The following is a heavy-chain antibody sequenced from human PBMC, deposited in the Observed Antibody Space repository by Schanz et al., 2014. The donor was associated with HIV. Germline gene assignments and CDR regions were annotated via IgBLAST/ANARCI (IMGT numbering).Heavy chain of an antibody. CDR2: IVVGSGNT. Sequence: QMQLVQSGPEVKKPGTSVKVSCKASGFTFTSSAVQWVRQARGQRLEWIGWIVVGSGNTNYAQKFQERVTITRDMSTXXXYMELSSLRSEDXXXXXCAADSEWFGESPSAXDIWGQGTMVTVSS. CDR3: AADSEWFGESPSAXDI. V-gene: IGHV1-58*01. CDR1: GFTFTSSA. J-gene: IGHJ3*02. D-gene: IGHD3-10*01.